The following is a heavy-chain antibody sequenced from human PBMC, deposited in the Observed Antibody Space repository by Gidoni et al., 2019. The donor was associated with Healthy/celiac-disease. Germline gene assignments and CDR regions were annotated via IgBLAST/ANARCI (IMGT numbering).Heavy chain of an antibody. V-gene: IGHV3-23*01. CDR1: GFTFSSYA. CDR2: ISGSGGST. Sequence: EVQLLESGGGLVQPGGSLRLSCAASGFTFSSYAMSWVRQAPGKGLEWVSAISGSGGSTYYADSVKGRFTISRDNSKNTLYLQMNSLRAEDTAVYYCAKDPARFLEWLQYYFDYWGQGTLVTVSS. D-gene: IGHD3-3*01. CDR3: AKDPARFLEWLQYYFDY. J-gene: IGHJ4*02.